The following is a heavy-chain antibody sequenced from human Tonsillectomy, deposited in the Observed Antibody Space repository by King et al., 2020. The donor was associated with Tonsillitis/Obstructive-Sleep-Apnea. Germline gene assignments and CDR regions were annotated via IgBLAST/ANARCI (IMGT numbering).Heavy chain of an antibody. CDR1: GYSFTNYW. J-gene: IGHJ6*02. D-gene: IGHD1-26*01. V-gene: IGHV5-51*03. CDR3: AGPNLDSGSLHPYGMDV. CDR2: IYPGDSDT. Sequence: VQLVESGAEVKKPGESLKISCKGSGYSFTNYWIGWVRQMAGKGLEWMGIIYPGDSDTRYSPSFQGQVTIPADKSISTAYLQWSSLKASASAMYYCAGPNLDSGSLHPYGMDVWGQGTTVIVSS.